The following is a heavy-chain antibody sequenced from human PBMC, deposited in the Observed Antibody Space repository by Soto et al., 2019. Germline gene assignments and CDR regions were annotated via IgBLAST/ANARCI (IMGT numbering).Heavy chain of an antibody. Sequence: SETLSLTCAVYGGSFSGYYWSWIRQPPGKGLEWIGEINHSGSTNYNPSLKSRVTISVDTSKNQFSLKLSSVTAADTAVYYCARGITTDYWGQGTLVTVSS. CDR3: ARGITTDY. J-gene: IGHJ4*02. D-gene: IGHD3-22*01. CDR2: INHSGST. V-gene: IGHV4-34*01. CDR1: GGSFSGYY.